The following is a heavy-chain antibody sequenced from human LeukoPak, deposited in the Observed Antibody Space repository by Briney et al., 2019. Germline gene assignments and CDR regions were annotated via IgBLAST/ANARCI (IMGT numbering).Heavy chain of an antibody. CDR3: ARRGRIAVAGTLPRYYYYMDV. J-gene: IGHJ6*03. CDR2: IYYSGST. Sequence: SETLSLTCTVSGGSISSYYWSWIRQPPGKGLEWIGYIYYSGSTNYNPSPKSRVTISVDTSKNQFSLKLSSVTAADTAVYYCARRGRIAVAGTLPRYYYYMDVWGKGTTVTVSS. CDR1: GGSISSYY. D-gene: IGHD6-19*01. V-gene: IGHV4-59*12.